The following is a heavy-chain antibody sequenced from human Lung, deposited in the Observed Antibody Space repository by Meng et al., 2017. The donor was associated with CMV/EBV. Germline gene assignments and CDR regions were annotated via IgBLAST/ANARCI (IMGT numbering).Heavy chain of an antibody. D-gene: IGHD3-3*01. Sequence: ASVKVSCKASGYTFTSYDINWVRQATGQGLEWMGWMNPNSGNMGYAQKFQGRVTITRNTSISTAYMELSSLRSKDTAVYYCASGKTYYDFWSGYLTEDGMDDWGQGXTVTGSS. CDR3: ASGKTYYDFWSGYLTEDGMDD. V-gene: IGHV1-8*03. J-gene: IGHJ6*02. CDR2: MNPNSGNM. CDR1: GYTFTSYD.